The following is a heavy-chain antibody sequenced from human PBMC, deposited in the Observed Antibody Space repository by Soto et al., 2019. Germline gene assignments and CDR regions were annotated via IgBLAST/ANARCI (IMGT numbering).Heavy chain of an antibody. CDR2: INPSSGGT. Sequence: SDNGSCEGSAYTFTDYYMHWGRQAPVLGMEWMGWINPSSGGTNYAQGFQGRVTMTWDTSSSTAYLELSNLRYDDTAVYYCARDSEPLVVPADVVGNWFDPWGQGPLVTVYS. V-gene: IGHV1-2*02. J-gene: IGHJ5*02. CDR1: AYTFTDYY. CDR3: ARDSEPLVVPADVVGNWFDP. D-gene: IGHD2-2*01.